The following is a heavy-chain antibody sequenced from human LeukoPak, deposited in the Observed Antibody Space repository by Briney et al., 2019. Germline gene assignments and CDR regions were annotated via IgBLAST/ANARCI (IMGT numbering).Heavy chain of an antibody. D-gene: IGHD2-15*01. CDR1: GDSINTNH. CDR2: IYYSGST. Sequence: SETLSLTCTVSGDSINTNHWSWFRQSPEKGLEWIVYIYYSGSTNYNPSLKSRVTILLDTSRSQFSLRLASVTAADTAVYYCAKKDGLKWGQGILVTVSS. V-gene: IGHV4-59*08. CDR3: AKKDGLK. J-gene: IGHJ4*02.